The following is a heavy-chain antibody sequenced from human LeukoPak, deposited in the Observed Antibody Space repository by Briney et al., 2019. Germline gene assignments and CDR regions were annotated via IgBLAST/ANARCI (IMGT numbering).Heavy chain of an antibody. CDR2: ISGSGGST. CDR3: AKDLWFYSSGYYYYYMDV. J-gene: IGHJ6*03. Sequence: GGSLRLSCAASGFTFSSYGMSWVRQAPGKGLEWVSAISGSGGSTYYADSVKGRFTISRDNSKNTLYLQMNSLRAEDTAVYYCAKDLWFYSSGYYYYYMDVWGKGTTVTISS. D-gene: IGHD3-10*01. V-gene: IGHV3-23*01. CDR1: GFTFSSYG.